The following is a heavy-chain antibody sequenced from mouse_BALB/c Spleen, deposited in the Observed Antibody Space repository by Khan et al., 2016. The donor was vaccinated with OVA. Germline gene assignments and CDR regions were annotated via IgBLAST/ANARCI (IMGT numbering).Heavy chain of an antibody. CDR3: ASVYGGYAMDY. CDR2: ISYDGSN. J-gene: IGHJ4*01. Sequence: EVQLQESGPGLVKPSHSLSLTFSVTCYSITSCYYWNWIRQFPGNKLEWMGYISYDGSNNYNPSLKNRISITRDTSKNQFFLKLNSVTTEDTATYYCASVYGGYAMDYWGQGTSVTVSS. V-gene: IGHV3-6*02. D-gene: IGHD1-1*01. CDR1: CYSITSCYY.